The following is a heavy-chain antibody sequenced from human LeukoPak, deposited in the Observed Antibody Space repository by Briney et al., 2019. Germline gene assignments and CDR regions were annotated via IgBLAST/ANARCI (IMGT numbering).Heavy chain of an antibody. D-gene: IGHD3-10*01. CDR3: AKDLGAYYYGSVLDC. CDR2: IRSDGNKK. CDR1: GFTFSRSG. Sequence: GESLRLSCAASGFTFSRSGMHWVRQAPGKGLEWVAFIRSDGNKKYYGDSVKGRFTISRDISENTLSLQMNSLRPEDTAVYYCAKDLGAYYYGSVLDCWGQGTLVTASS. V-gene: IGHV3-30*02. J-gene: IGHJ4*02.